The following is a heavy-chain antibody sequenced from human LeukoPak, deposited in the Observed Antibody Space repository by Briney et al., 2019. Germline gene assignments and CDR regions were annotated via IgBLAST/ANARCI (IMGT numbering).Heavy chain of an antibody. CDR2: ISGSGDTT. CDR1: GFTFTAYA. D-gene: IGHD3-16*02. V-gene: IGHV3-23*01. J-gene: IGHJ4*02. CDR3: ATFTERESYHYTANL. Sequence: PGGSLRLSCVAPGFTFTAYAMTWVRQAPGKGLEWVSEISGSGDTTSYADSVKGRFTISRDNSKTTVYLQMNSLRAEDTAVYYCATFTERESYHYTANLWGQGTLVTVSS.